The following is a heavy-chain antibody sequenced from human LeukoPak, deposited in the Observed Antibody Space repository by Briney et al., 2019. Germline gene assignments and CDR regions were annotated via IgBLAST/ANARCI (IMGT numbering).Heavy chain of an antibody. V-gene: IGHV3-48*01. CDR2: INVVNGAI. Sequence: QSGGSLRLSCATSGFTLRYYQMNWVRQAPGKGLEWVSYINVVNGAIYYADSVKGRFTISGDIATNSVYLQMNSLRAEDTALYYCVRDGNRGYDMDVWGQGTAVTVPS. CDR1: GFTLRYYQ. J-gene: IGHJ6*02. D-gene: IGHD3-10*01. CDR3: VRDGNRGYDMDV.